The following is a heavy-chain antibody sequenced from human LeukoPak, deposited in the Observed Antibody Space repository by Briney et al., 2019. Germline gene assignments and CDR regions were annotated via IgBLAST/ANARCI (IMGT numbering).Heavy chain of an antibody. D-gene: IGHD4-23*01. CDR1: GGSISSSSYY. V-gene: IGHV4-39*07. J-gene: IGHJ4*02. Sequence: SETLSLTCTVSGGSISSSSYYWGWIRQPPGKGLEWIGSIYYSGSTYYNPSLKSRVTISVDTSKNQFSLKLSSVTAADTAVYYCARAEYYGGNPGEPDYWGQGTLVTVSS. CDR3: ARAEYYGGNPGEPDY. CDR2: IYYSGST.